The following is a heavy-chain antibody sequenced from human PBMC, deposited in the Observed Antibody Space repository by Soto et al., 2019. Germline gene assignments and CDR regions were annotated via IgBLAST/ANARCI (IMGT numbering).Heavy chain of an antibody. V-gene: IGHV2-5*02. Sequence: QITLKESGPTLVKPTQTLTLTCTFSGFSLRTRGVAVGWFRQPPGKALEWLALIYWDEDKWYSPSLKSRLTIADDPSKNQVVLTMTNVDPVDTATYYCAHRPRGYAYYFDYWGQGILVTVSS. CDR3: AHRPRGYAYYFDY. J-gene: IGHJ4*02. CDR2: IYWDEDK. D-gene: IGHD5-12*01. CDR1: GFSLRTRGVA.